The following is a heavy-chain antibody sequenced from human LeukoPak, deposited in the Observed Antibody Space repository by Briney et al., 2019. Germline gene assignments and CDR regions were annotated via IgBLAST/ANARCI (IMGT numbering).Heavy chain of an antibody. CDR2: IYHSGST. J-gene: IGHJ4*02. D-gene: IGHD6-19*01. CDR1: GASISSRGYY. CDR3: ARDVASDWYSTFYYFDS. Sequence: PSQTLSLTCTVSGASISSRGYYWSWIRQHPGKGLEWIGYIYHSGSTYYNPSLKSRASISVDTSKNQFSLKLSSVTAADTAVYYCARDVASDWYSTFYYFDSWGQGTLVTVSS. V-gene: IGHV4-31*03.